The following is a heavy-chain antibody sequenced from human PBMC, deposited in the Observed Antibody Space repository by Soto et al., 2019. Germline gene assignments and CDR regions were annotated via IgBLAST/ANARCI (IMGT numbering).Heavy chain of an antibody. Sequence: PXETLSLTFDVAGGSMRSGGYSWSWIRQPPGKGLEWIGYIYHSGSTYYNPSLKSRVTISVDRSKNQFSLKLSSVTAADTAVYYCARSPRYYFDYWGQGALVTVSS. V-gene: IGHV4-30-2*01. J-gene: IGHJ4*02. CDR1: GGSMRSGGYS. CDR2: IYHSGST. CDR3: ARSPRYYFDY.